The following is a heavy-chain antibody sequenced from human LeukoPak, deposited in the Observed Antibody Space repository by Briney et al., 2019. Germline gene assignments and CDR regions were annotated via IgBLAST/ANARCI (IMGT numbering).Heavy chain of an antibody. CDR3: ARGSTGTTLNYFDY. V-gene: IGHV4-30-2*01. J-gene: IGHJ4*02. D-gene: IGHD1-7*01. CDR1: GGSIGSGGYS. Sequence: PSETLSLTCAVSGGSIGSGGYSWSWIRQPPGKGLEWIGYIYHSGSTYYNPSLKSRVTISVDRSKNQFSLKLSSVTAADTAVYYCARGSTGTTLNYFDYWGQGTLVTVSS. CDR2: IYHSGST.